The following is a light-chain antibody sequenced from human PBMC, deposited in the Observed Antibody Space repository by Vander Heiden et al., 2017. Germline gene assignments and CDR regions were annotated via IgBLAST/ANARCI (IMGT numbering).Light chain of an antibody. CDR2: HVT. CDR3: CSYAGSASLYI. J-gene: IGLJ2*01. Sequence: QSALTPPASVSRSPGQSITISCTGTSSDVGSYNLVSWYQHQPGKAPKLVIYHVTERPSGVSYRFSGSKSGNAASLTISGLQAEDEADYYCCSYAGSASLYIFGGGTKLTVL. V-gene: IGLV2-23*02. CDR1: SSDVGSYNL.